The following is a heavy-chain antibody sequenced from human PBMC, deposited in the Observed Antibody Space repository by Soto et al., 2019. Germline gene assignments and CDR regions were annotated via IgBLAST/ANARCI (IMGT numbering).Heavy chain of an antibody. CDR1: GFTFSSYA. CDR2: ISGSGDST. V-gene: IGHV3-23*01. Sequence: EVQLLESGGGLVQPGGSLRLSCAASGFTFSSYAMSWVRQAPGKGLEWVSGISGSGDSTSYADSVKGRFTISRDNSKNTVYLQMNSLRAEDTALNYCAKQSQLAVAGTTGYWGQGTLVTVSS. CDR3: AKQSQLAVAGTTGY. D-gene: IGHD6-19*01. J-gene: IGHJ4*02.